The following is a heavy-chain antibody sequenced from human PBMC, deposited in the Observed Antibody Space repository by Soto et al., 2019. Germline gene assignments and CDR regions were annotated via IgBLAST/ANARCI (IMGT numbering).Heavy chain of an antibody. CDR2: INPSGGST. CDR3: ARVGCSSIWCVTQFDN. V-gene: IGHV1-46*01. J-gene: IGHJ4*02. D-gene: IGHD2-2*01. CDR1: GYTFTSYY. Sequence: ASVKVSCKASGYTFTSYYMHWVRQAPGQGLEWMGIINPSGGSTSYAQKFQGRVTMTRDTSTSTVYMELSSLRSEDTAVYYCARVGCSSIWCVTQFDNWGQGTLVTVSS.